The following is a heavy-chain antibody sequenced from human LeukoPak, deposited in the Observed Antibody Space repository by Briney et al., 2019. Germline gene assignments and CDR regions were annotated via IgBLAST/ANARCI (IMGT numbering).Heavy chain of an antibody. CDR2: VYVTGIT. CDR1: GGSITFGSYY. CDR3: ARERGTRELRTWFDP. V-gene: IGHV4-61*02. Sequence: SETLSLTCNVSGGSITFGSYYWNWIRQPAGKTLEWIGRVYVTGITNYNPSLKSRVTISLDKARNQVSLMLTSVTAADTAVYYCARERGTRELRTWFDPWGQGSLVTVST. D-gene: IGHD3-16*01. J-gene: IGHJ5*02.